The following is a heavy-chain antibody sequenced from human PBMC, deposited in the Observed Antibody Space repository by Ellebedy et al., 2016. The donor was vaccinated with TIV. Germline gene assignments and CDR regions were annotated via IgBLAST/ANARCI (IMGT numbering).Heavy chain of an antibody. V-gene: IGHV3-53*01. J-gene: IGHJ3*02. CDR3: ARVSWELLNAFDI. Sequence: GESLKISCTASGFTFGDYAMSWFRQAPGKGLEWVSVIYSGGSTYYADSVKGRFTISRDNSKNTLYLQMNSLRAEDTAVYYCARVSWELLNAFDIWGQGTMVTVSS. CDR2: IYSGGST. CDR1: GFTFGDYA. D-gene: IGHD1-26*01.